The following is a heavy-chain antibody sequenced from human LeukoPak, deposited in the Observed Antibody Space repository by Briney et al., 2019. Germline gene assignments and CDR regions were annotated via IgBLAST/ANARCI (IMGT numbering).Heavy chain of an antibody. V-gene: IGHV3-74*01. CDR2: INSDGGST. CDR1: GFTFSSYW. J-gene: IGHJ6*02. CDR3: ARVGYYDFWSGYSFYYYYGMDV. Sequence: PGGSLRLSCAASGFTFSSYWMHWVRRAPGKGLVWVSRINSDGGSTSYADSVKGRFTISRDNAKNTLYLQMNSLRAEDTAVYYCARVGYYDFWSGYSFYYYYGMDVWGQGTTVTVSS. D-gene: IGHD3-3*01.